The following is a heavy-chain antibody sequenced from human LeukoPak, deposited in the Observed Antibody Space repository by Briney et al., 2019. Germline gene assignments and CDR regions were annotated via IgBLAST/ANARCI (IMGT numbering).Heavy chain of an antibody. V-gene: IGHV3-23*01. D-gene: IGHD2-2*01. J-gene: IGHJ4*02. CDR1: GFTFSSYA. CDR3: AKDGLGYCSSTSCTRTHFDY. Sequence: PGGSLRLSCAASGFTFSSYAMSWVRQAPGKGLEWVSAISGSGGSTYYADSVKGRFTISRDNSKNTLYLQMNSLRAEDTAVYYCAKDGLGYCSSTSCTRTHFDYWGQGTLVTVSS. CDR2: ISGSGGST.